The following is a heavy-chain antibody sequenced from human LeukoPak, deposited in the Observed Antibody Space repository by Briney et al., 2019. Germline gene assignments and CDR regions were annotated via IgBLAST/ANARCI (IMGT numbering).Heavy chain of an antibody. Sequence: GGSQRLSCAASGFTFSSYWMSWVRQAPGKGLEWVANIKQDGSEKYYADSVKGRFTISRDNSKTTLSLQMHSLRAEDTAIYYCAKGLRSPDRWFDPWGQGTLVTVSS. CDR3: AKGLRSPDRWFDP. V-gene: IGHV3-7*03. J-gene: IGHJ5*02. CDR1: GFTFSSYW. CDR2: IKQDGSEK. D-gene: IGHD1-14*01.